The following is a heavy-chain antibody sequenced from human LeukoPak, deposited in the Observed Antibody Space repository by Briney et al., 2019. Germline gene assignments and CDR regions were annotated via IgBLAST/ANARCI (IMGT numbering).Heavy chain of an antibody. CDR2: INQDGTTT. CDR3: SRSLDY. Sequence: GGSLRLSCVASGFPFSGYWMDWVREAPGKGMEWVANINQDGTTTYFAASVKRRFRISRENAKNSMYLQMNRLRAEDTAVYYCSRSLDYLGQGALVTVSS. CDR1: GFPFSGYW. J-gene: IGHJ4*02. V-gene: IGHV3-7*01.